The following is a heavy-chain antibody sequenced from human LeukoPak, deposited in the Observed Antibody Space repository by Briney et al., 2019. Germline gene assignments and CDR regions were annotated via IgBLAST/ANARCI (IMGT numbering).Heavy chain of an antibody. CDR1: GFNVSNNY. Sequence: GGSLRPSCAASGFNVSNNYMSWVRQAPGKGLEWVSVIYIGGSTYYADSVKGRFTISRDNSKNTLYLQMNGLRGEDTAVYYCARGLAGEDWGQGTLVTVSS. D-gene: IGHD6-19*01. CDR3: ARGLAGED. J-gene: IGHJ4*02. V-gene: IGHV3-66*01. CDR2: IYIGGST.